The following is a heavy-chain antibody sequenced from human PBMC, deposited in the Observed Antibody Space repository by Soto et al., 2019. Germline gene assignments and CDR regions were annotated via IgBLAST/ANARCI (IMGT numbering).Heavy chain of an antibody. V-gene: IGHV1-3*01. CDR2: INAGNGNT. Sequence: SVKVSCKASGYTFTSYAMHWVRQAPGQRLEWMGWINAGNGNTKYSQKFQGRVTITRDTSASTAYMELSSLRSEDTAVYYCARDGYYDFWSGYTPYYFDYWGQGTLVTVSS. J-gene: IGHJ4*02. D-gene: IGHD3-3*01. CDR3: ARDGYYDFWSGYTPYYFDY. CDR1: GYTFTSYA.